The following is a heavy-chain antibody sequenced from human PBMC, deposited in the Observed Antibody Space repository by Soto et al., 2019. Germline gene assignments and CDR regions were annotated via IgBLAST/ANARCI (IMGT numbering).Heavy chain of an antibody. D-gene: IGHD6-19*01. V-gene: IGHV1-69*13. CDR3: ARDLGQWSPLYYFDY. J-gene: IGHJ4*02. Sequence: SVKVSCKASGGTFSSYAISWVRQAPGQGLEWMGGIISIFGTANYAQKFQGRVTITADESTSTAYMELSSLRSEDTAVYYCARDLGQWSPLYYFDYWGQGTLVTVSS. CDR2: IISIFGTA. CDR1: GGTFSSYA.